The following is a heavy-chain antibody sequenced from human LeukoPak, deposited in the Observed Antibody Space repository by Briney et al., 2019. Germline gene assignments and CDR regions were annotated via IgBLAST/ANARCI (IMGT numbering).Heavy chain of an antibody. CDR2: IYYSGST. CDR3: ARHRMGSGSYYNARWFDP. D-gene: IGHD3-10*01. Sequence: SETLSLTCTVSGGSISSSGYYWGWIRQPPGKGLEWIGSIYYSGSTYYNPSLKSRVTISVDTSKNQFSLKLSSVTAADTAVCCCARHRMGSGSYYNARWFDPWGQGTLVTVSS. CDR1: GGSISSSGYY. J-gene: IGHJ5*02. V-gene: IGHV4-39*01.